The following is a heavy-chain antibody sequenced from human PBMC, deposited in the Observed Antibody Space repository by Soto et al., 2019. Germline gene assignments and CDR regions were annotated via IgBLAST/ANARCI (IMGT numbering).Heavy chain of an antibody. D-gene: IGHD4-17*01. CDR3: ARDFYGGNFRWFDP. V-gene: IGHV4-59*01. CDR2: IYYSGST. CDR1: GGSISSYY. Sequence: SETLSLTCTVSGGSISSYYWSWIRQPPGKGLEWIGYIYYSGSTNYNPSLRSRVTISVDTSKNQFSLKLSSATAADTAVYYCARDFYGGNFRWFDPWGQGTLVTVSS. J-gene: IGHJ5*02.